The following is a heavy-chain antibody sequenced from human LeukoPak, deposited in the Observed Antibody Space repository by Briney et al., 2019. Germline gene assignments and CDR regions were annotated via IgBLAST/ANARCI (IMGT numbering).Heavy chain of an antibody. CDR3: AREMGVVTAHGIDV. V-gene: IGHV4-39*02. J-gene: IGHJ6*02. D-gene: IGHD4-23*01. Sequence: SETLSLTCIVSGGSISSISSNNYHWGWIRQPPGKGLEWIGSIYYSGSTYYNPSLKSRVTISVDTSKNQFSLKLSSVTAADTALYYCAREMGVVTAHGIDVWGQGTTVTVSS. CDR2: IYYSGST. CDR1: GGSISSISSNNYH.